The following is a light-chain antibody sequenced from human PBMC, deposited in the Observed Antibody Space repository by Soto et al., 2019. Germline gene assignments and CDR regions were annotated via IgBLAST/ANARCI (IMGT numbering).Light chain of an antibody. CDR3: QAYDYSLTASV. CDR2: DNN. CDR1: SSNIGTNA. Sequence: QAVVTQPPSASGTPGQRVTISCSGSSSNIGTNAVNWYQRLPGTAPKLLIYDNNERPSGVPDRFSGSKSGTSASLAISGLQSEDEADYYCQAYDYSLTASVFGGGTKLTVL. V-gene: IGLV1-44*01. J-gene: IGLJ3*02.